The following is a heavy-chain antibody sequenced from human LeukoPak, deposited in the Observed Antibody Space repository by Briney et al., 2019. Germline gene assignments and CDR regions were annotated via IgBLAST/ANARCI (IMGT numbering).Heavy chain of an antibody. CDR1: GFTVSSNY. Sequence: GGSLRLSCAASGFTVSSNYMSWVRQAPGKGLEWVSVIYSGGSTYYADSVKGRFTISRDNSKNTLYLQMNSLRAEDTAVYYCATYSSSNGREFQYWGQGTLVTVSS. J-gene: IGHJ1*01. D-gene: IGHD2-2*01. V-gene: IGHV3-53*01. CDR3: ATYSSSNGREFQY. CDR2: IYSGGST.